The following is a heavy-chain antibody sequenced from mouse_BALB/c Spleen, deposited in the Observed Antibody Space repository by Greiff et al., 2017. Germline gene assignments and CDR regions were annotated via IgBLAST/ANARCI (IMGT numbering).Heavy chain of an antibody. J-gene: IGHJ4*01. CDR3: AREGYRSMDY. Sequence: EVKLVESGGGLVKPGGSLKLSCAASGFTFSSYAMSWVRQSPEKRLEWVAEISSGGSYTYYPDTVTGRFTISRDNAKNTLYLEMSSLRSEDTAMYYCAREGYRSMDYWGQGTSVTVSS. V-gene: IGHV5-9-4*01. D-gene: IGHD2-14*01. CDR2: ISSGGSYT. CDR1: GFTFSSYA.